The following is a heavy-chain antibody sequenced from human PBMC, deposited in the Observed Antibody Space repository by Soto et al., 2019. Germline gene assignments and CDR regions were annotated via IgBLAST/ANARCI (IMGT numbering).Heavy chain of an antibody. CDR2: INHSGST. Sequence: SETLSLTCAVYGGSFSGYYWTWIRQPPGTGLEWIGEINHSGSTNYNPSLKSRVTISVDTSKNQFSLKLTSVTAADRAVYYCARDKITGLFDYWGQGTLVTVS. D-gene: IGHD2-8*02. CDR3: ARDKITGLFDY. J-gene: IGHJ4*02. CDR1: GGSFSGYY. V-gene: IGHV4-34*01.